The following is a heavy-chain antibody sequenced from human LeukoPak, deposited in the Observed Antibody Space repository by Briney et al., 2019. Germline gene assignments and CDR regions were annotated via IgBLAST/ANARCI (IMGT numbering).Heavy chain of an antibody. J-gene: IGHJ4*02. CDR3: AKDLGYCGVGSCTTIDY. V-gene: IGHV3-23*01. CDR2: INDSGGST. CDR1: GFTFSSYA. D-gene: IGHD2-15*01. Sequence: GGSLRLSCAASGFTFSSYAMSWVRQAPGKGLEWVSAINDSGGSTYYADSVKGRFTISRDNSKNTLFLQMNSLRAEDTAVYYCAKDLGYCGVGSCTTIDYWGQGTLVTVSS.